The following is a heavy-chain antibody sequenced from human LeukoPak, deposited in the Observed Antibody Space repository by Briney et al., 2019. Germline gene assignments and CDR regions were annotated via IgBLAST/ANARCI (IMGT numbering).Heavy chain of an antibody. Sequence: GASVKVSCKASVYTFTGYYMHWVRQAPGQGLEWMGWINPNSGGTNYAQKFQGRVTMTTDTSTSTAYMELRSLRSDDTAVYYCARVWWEYMDVWGKGTTVTISS. CDR2: INPNSGGT. CDR3: ARVWWEYMDV. CDR1: VYTFTGYY. D-gene: IGHD1-26*01. J-gene: IGHJ6*03. V-gene: IGHV1-2*02.